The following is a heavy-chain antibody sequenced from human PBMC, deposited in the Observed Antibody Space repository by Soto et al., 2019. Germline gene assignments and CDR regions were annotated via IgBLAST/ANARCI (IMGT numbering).Heavy chain of an antibody. J-gene: IGHJ5*01. Sequence: ASVKVSCKASGYTFDSYVISWVRQAPGQGLEWMGWISSYNDNTKYAQKLQGRVTMTTDTSTSTAYMDLRSLRSDDTAVYYCARGWVSGSYVGWFDSWGQGTLVTVSS. D-gene: IGHD1-26*01. CDR2: ISSYNDNT. CDR1: GYTFDSYV. CDR3: ARGWVSGSYVGWFDS. V-gene: IGHV1-18*01.